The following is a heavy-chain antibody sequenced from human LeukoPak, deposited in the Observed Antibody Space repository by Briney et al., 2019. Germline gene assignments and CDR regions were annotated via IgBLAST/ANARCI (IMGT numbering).Heavy chain of an antibody. Sequence: ASVKVSCEASGGTFSSYAISWVRQAPGQGLEWMGRIIPIFGIANYAQKFQGRVTITADKSTSTAYMELSSLRSEDTAVYYCARGASIAAPTFDYWGQGTLVTVSS. CDR3: ARGASIAAPTFDY. V-gene: IGHV1-69*04. J-gene: IGHJ4*02. CDR2: IIPIFGIA. D-gene: IGHD6-6*01. CDR1: GGTFSSYA.